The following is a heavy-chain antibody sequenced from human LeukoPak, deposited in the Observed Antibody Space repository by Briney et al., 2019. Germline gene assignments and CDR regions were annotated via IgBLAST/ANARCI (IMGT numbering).Heavy chain of an antibody. D-gene: IGHD3-22*01. CDR3: ARDLEVVGYFDD. Sequence: GGTLRLSCAASGFTFSDYYMSWIRQAPGKGLEWVSYISSSGSTIYNADSVRGRFTISRDNAKNSLYLQMNRLRAEDTAVYYCARDLEVVGYFDDWGQGTLVTVSS. CDR1: GFTFSDYY. CDR2: ISSSGSTI. J-gene: IGHJ4*02. V-gene: IGHV3-11*01.